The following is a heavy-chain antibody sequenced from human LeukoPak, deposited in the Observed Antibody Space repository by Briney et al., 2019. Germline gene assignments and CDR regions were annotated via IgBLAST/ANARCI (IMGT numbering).Heavy chain of an antibody. CDR1: GGSISSGGYS. J-gene: IGHJ4*02. CDR2: IYHSGST. CDR3: ARGGEIVATYFDY. V-gene: IGHV4-30-2*01. Sequence: SETLSLTCAVSGGSISSGGYSWSWIRQPPGKGLEWIGYIYHSGSTYYNPSLKSRVTISVDRSKNQFSLKLSSVTAADTAVYYCARGGEIVATYFDYWGQGTLVTVSS. D-gene: IGHD5-12*01.